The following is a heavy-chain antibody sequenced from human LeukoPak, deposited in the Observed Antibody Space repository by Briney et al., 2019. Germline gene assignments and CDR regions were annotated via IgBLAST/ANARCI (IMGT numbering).Heavy chain of an antibody. D-gene: IGHD3-16*01. Sequence: GASVKVSCKASGYTFTSYDINWVRQATGQGLEWMGWMNPNSGNTGYAQKFQGRVTMTRNTSISTAYMELSSLRSEDTAVYYCARKSRMRGNNWFDPWGQGTLVTVSS. CDR2: MNPNSGNT. J-gene: IGHJ5*02. CDR3: ARKSRMRGNNWFDP. V-gene: IGHV1-8*01. CDR1: GYTFTSYD.